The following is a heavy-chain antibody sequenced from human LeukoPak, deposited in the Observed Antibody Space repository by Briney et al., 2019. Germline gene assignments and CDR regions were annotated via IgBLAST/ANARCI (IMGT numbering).Heavy chain of an antibody. D-gene: IGHD5-12*01. CDR1: GFTFSSYA. CDR3: AKERGGYSGYDEEGNAFDI. CDR2: ISGSGGST. V-gene: IGHV3-23*01. J-gene: IGHJ3*02. Sequence: GGSLRLSCAASGFTFSSYAMSWVRQAPGKGLEWVSAISGSGGSTYYADSVKGRFTISRDNSKNTLYLQMNSLRAEDTAVYYCAKERGGYSGYDEEGNAFDIWGQGTMVTVSS.